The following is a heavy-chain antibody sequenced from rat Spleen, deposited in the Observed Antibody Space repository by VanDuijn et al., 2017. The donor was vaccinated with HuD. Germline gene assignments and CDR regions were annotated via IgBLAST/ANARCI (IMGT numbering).Heavy chain of an antibody. V-gene: IGHV5-19*01. CDR3: ATDGDSNPGLVGWYFDF. J-gene: IGHJ1*01. Sequence: EVQLVESGGGLVQPGRSLKLSCAASGFTFSNYGMHWIRQAPTKGLEWVASISPSGGSTYYRDSVKGRFTISRDNAKSTLYLQMDSLRSEDTATYYCATDGDSNPGLVGWYFDFWGPGTMVTVSS. CDR1: GFTFSNYG. CDR2: ISPSGGST. D-gene: IGHD3-1*01.